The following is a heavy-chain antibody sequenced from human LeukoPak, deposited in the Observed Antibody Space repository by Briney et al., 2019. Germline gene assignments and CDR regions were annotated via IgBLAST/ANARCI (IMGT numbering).Heavy chain of an antibody. V-gene: IGHV5-51*01. CDR3: ARHLGLLESQYYFDY. CDR2: IYPGDSDT. CDR1: GYSFTSYW. J-gene: IGHJ4*02. D-gene: IGHD3-3*01. Sequence: GESLKISCKGSGYSFTSYWIGWVRQMPGKGLEWMGIIYPGDSDTRYSPSFQGQVTISADKSISTAYLQWSSLKASDTAMYYCARHLGLLESQYYFDYWGQGTLVTVSS.